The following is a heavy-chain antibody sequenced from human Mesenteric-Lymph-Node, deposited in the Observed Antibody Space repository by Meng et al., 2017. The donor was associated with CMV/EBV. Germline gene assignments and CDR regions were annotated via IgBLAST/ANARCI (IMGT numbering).Heavy chain of an antibody. CDR1: GGSFNGYY. D-gene: IGHD3-10*01. J-gene: IGHJ6*02. Sequence: SETLSLTCAVYGGSFNGYYWSWIRQPPGKGLEWIGEINHTGSTNCIPSLKSRVIMSVDRSRNQFSLKLTSVTAADAAIYYCARAFMVEGFDLWGQGTTVTVSS. CDR2: INHTGST. CDR3: ARAFMVEGFDL. V-gene: IGHV4-34*01.